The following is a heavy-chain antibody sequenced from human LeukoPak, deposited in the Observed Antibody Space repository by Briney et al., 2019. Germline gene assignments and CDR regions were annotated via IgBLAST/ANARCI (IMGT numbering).Heavy chain of an antibody. CDR1: GGSFSGYY. D-gene: IGHD5-18*01. Sequence: PSETLSLTCAVYGGSFSGYYRSWIRQPPGKGLEWIGEINHSGSTNYNPSLKSRVTISVDTSKNQFSLKLSSVTAADTAVYYCARRTWIQLWLDYWGQGTLVTVSS. V-gene: IGHV4-34*01. J-gene: IGHJ4*02. CDR3: ARRTWIQLWLDY. CDR2: INHSGST.